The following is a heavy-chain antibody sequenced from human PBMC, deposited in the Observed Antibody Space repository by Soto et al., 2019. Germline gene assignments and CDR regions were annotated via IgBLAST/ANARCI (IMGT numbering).Heavy chain of an antibody. V-gene: IGHV4-34*01. CDR2: INHSGST. Sequence: QVQLQQWGAGLLKPSETLSLTCAVYGGSFSGYYWSWIRQPPGKGLEWIGEINHSGSTNYNPSLKSRVTISVATSKNQFSLKLSPVTAADTAVYYCARGDGAYSSSWSTGYYYYYMDVWGKGTTVTVSS. J-gene: IGHJ6*03. CDR3: ARGDGAYSSSWSTGYYYYYMDV. D-gene: IGHD6-13*01. CDR1: GGSFSGYY.